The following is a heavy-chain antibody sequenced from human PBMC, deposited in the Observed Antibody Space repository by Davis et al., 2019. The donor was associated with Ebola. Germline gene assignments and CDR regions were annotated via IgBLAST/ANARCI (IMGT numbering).Heavy chain of an antibody. Sequence: PGGSLRLSCVGSGFTFSNFWMSWVRQAPGKGLEWVANLKYDESEQHYVDSVKGRFTISRDNAKNSLFLQMNSLRADDTAVYYCARRNLDFVLVPAARGYAFDIWGQGTMVTDFS. CDR3: ARRNLDFVLVPAARGYAFDI. CDR2: LKYDESEQ. D-gene: IGHD2-2*03. V-gene: IGHV3-7*03. J-gene: IGHJ3*02. CDR1: GFTFSNFW.